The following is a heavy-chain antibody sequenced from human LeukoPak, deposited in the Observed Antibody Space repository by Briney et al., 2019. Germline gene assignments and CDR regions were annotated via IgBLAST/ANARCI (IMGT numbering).Heavy chain of an antibody. J-gene: IGHJ4*02. CDR2: ISAYNGNT. CDR3: ARVRDYYDNSDYSDY. Sequence: ASVKVSCKASGYTFTSYYISWVRQAPGQGLEWMGWISAYNGNTKYVQKFQGRVTMTIDTSTTTAYMELRSLTSDDTAVYYCARVRDYYDNSDYSDYWGQGTLVTVSS. V-gene: IGHV1-18*04. D-gene: IGHD3-22*01. CDR1: GYTFTSYY.